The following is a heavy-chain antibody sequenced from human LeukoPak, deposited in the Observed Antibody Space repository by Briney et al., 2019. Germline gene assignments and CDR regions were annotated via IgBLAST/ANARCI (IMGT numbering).Heavy chain of an antibody. V-gene: IGHV1-8*03. CDR1: GYTFTSYD. Sequence: ASVKVSCKASGYTFTSYDINWVRQAPGQGLEWMGWMNPNSGNTNYAQKFQGRVTITRDTSISTAYMELSSLRSEDTAVCYCARGRGYSYGNFDYWGEGTLVSVSS. CDR3: ARGRGYSYGNFDY. CDR2: MNPNSGNT. J-gene: IGHJ4*02. D-gene: IGHD5-18*01.